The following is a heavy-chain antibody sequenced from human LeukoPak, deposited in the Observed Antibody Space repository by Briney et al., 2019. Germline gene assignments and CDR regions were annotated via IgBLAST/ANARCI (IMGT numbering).Heavy chain of an antibody. CDR2: IRYEGSNK. D-gene: IGHD2-2*01. V-gene: IGHV3-30*02. CDR3: AKARELVPAASGKYYFDY. CDR1: GFTFSSYG. J-gene: IGHJ4*02. Sequence: GGSLRLSCAASGFTFSSYGMHWVRQAPGKGLEWVAFIRYEGSNKYYADSVKGRFTISRDNSKNTLYLQMNSLRAEDTAVYYCAKARELVPAASGKYYFDYWGQGTLVTVSS.